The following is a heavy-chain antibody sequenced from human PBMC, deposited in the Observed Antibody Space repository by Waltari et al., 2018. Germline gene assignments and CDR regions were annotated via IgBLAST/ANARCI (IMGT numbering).Heavy chain of an antibody. CDR3: ARGGYSYADS. CDR1: GGSIGSGGYH. Sequence: QVQLQESGPGLVRPSQTLSLTCPVSGGSIGSGGYHWSWIRQRPGKGLEWITYSYYTGTTYYNPSLKSRLTISIDTSKNQFSLKLNSVTAADTAIYFCARGGYSYADSWGQGTLVTVSS. D-gene: IGHD5-18*01. V-gene: IGHV4-31*03. J-gene: IGHJ4*02. CDR2: SYYTGTT.